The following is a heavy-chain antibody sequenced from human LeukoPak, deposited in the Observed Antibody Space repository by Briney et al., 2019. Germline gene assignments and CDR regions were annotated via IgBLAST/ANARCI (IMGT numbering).Heavy chain of an antibody. J-gene: IGHJ4*02. CDR2: ISDSGGNT. Sequence: GGSLRLSCAASGFTFSTYAISWVRLAPGKGLEWVSTISDSGGNTYYADSVKGRFTISRDNSKNTLYLQINSLRAEDTAFYYCAKSHSVAQRGYFDFWGQGTLVTVSS. CDR3: AKSHSVAQRGYFDF. CDR1: GFTFSTYA. D-gene: IGHD3-10*01. V-gene: IGHV3-23*01.